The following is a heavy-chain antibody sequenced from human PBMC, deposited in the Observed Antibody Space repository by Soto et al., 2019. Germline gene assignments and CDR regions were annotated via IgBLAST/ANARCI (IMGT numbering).Heavy chain of an antibody. CDR1: GGSINGYF. J-gene: IGHJ4*02. CDR3: ARHDMAMVRVSYLDQ. V-gene: IGHV4-59*08. D-gene: IGHD5-18*01. Sequence: PSETLSLTYTVSGGSINGYFWSWIRQPPGKGLEWIGYIYYSGSTSYNPSLKSRVTISVDTSKNQFSLQLSSVTAADTALYFCARHDMAMVRVSYLDQWGQGALVTVPQ. CDR2: IYYSGST.